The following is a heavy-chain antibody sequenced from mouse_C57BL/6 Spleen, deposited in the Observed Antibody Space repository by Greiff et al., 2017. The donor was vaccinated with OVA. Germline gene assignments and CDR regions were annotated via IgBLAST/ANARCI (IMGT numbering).Heavy chain of an antibody. V-gene: IGHV1-69*01. CDR1: GYTFTSYW. Sequence: VQLQQPGAELVMPGASVTLSCKASGYTFTSYWMHWVKQRPGQGLEWIGEIDPSDSYTNYNQTFKGKSTLTVDKSSSTAYMQLSSLTSEDSAVYYCARGGLRHYFDYWGQGTTLTVSS. CDR3: ARGGLRHYFDY. D-gene: IGHD2-2*01. CDR2: IDPSDSYT. J-gene: IGHJ2*01.